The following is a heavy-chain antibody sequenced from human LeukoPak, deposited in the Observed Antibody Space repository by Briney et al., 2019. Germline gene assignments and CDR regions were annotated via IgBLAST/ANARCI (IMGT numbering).Heavy chain of an antibody. CDR3: AREDKGGWYYL. Sequence: ASVKVSCKASGGNFRNYGFHWVRQAPGQGLEWMGWINPNSGGTNYAQKFQGWVTMTRDTSISTAYMELSRLRSDDTAVYYCAREDKGGWYYLWGQGTLVTVSS. J-gene: IGHJ5*02. CDR1: GGNFRNYG. V-gene: IGHV1-2*04. D-gene: IGHD2-15*01. CDR2: INPNSGGT.